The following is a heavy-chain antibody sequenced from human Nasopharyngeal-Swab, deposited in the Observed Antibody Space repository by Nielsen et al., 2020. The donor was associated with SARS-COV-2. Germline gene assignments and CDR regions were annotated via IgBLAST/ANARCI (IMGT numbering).Heavy chain of an antibody. CDR2: IYPGDSDT. J-gene: IGHJ4*02. CDR1: GYSFTSYW. V-gene: IGHV5-51*01. D-gene: IGHD6-19*01. Sequence: GGSLRLSCKGSGYSFTSYWIGWVRQMPGKGLEWMGIIYPGDSDTRYSPSFRGQVTISADKSISTAYLQWSSLKASDTAMYYCARRIAVAGIYDYWGQGTLVTVSS. CDR3: ARRIAVAGIYDY.